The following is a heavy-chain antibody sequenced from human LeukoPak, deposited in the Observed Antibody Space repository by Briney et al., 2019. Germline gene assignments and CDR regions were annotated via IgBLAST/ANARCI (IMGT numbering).Heavy chain of an antibody. Sequence: GGSLRLSCAASGFTFSTYVMSWVRQTPGKGLEWVAVISDDGSNKYYAESVKGQFTISRDNSKNTLYLQMNSLRAEDTAVYYCARAFSTTAFDYWGQGTLVTVPS. CDR2: ISDDGSNK. CDR3: ARAFSTTAFDY. V-gene: IGHV3-30*03. J-gene: IGHJ4*02. CDR1: GFTFSTYV. D-gene: IGHD4-17*01.